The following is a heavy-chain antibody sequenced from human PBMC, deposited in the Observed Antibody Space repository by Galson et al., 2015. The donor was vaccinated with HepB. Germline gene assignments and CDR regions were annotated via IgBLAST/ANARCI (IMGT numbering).Heavy chain of an antibody. Sequence: SVKVSCKASGYTFTSYAMHWVRQAPGQRLEWMGWINAGNGNTKYSQKFQGRVTITRDTSASTAYMELSSLRSEDTAVYYCAREGEWSTFGGVIVPSEYYYGMDVWGQGTTVTVSS. CDR2: INAGNGNT. D-gene: IGHD3-16*02. V-gene: IGHV1-3*01. CDR1: GYTFTSYA. CDR3: AREGEWSTFGGVIVPSEYYYGMDV. J-gene: IGHJ6*02.